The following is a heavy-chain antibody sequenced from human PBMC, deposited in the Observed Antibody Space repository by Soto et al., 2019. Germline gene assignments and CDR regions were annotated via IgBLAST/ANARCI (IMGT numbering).Heavy chain of an antibody. D-gene: IGHD1-26*01. CDR3: AREEWELLHYYYYGMDV. V-gene: IGHV3-48*02. Sequence: GGSLRLSCAASGFTFSSYSMNWVRQAPGKGLEWVSYISSSSSTIYYADSVKGRFTISRDNAKNSLYLQMNSLRDEDTAVYYCAREEWELLHYYYYGMDVWGQGTTVTVSS. CDR2: ISSSSSTI. CDR1: GFTFSSYS. J-gene: IGHJ6*02.